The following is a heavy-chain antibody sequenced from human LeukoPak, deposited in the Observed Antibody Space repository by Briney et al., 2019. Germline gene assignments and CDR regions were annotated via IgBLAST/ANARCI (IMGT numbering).Heavy chain of an antibody. D-gene: IGHD3-10*01. V-gene: IGHV4-59*08. CDR2: IYYSGST. CDR3: ARQPAFAYGSGSYGRWFDP. Sequence: SETLSLTCAVYGGSFSSYYWSWIRQPPGKGLEWIGYIYYSGSTNYNPSLKSRVTISVDTSKNQFSLKLSSVTAADTAVYYCARQPAFAYGSGSYGRWFDPWGQGTLVTVSS. CDR1: GGSFSSYY. J-gene: IGHJ5*02.